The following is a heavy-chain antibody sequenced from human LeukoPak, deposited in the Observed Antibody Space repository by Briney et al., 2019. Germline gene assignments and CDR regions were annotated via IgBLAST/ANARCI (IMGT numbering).Heavy chain of an antibody. Sequence: SETLSLTCTVSGGSISGTYYWSWIRQPPGKGLEWIGYIYYTGTTDSNPSLKSRVTISLDTSKNQFFLNRSSVTAADTAVYYCARRWVYDKRAFDAWGQGTMVTVSS. V-gene: IGHV4-59*08. J-gene: IGHJ3*01. D-gene: IGHD3-16*01. CDR2: IYYTGTT. CDR3: ARRWVYDKRAFDA. CDR1: GGSISGTYY.